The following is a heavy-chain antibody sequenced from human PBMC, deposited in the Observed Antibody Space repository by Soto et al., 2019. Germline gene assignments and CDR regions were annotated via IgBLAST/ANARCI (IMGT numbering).Heavy chain of an antibody. J-gene: IGHJ6*03. Sequence: ASVRVSFTASGYTFTSYSITWVRQAPGQGLEWMGWISAYNGNTNYEQKLQGRVTMTTDTSTSTAHMELRSMRSEDTAVYYCAGSIVVMNATATVDM. CDR3: AGSIVVMNATATVDM. D-gene: IGHD2-21*01. CDR1: GYTFTSYS. CDR2: ISAYNGNT. V-gene: IGHV1-18*01.